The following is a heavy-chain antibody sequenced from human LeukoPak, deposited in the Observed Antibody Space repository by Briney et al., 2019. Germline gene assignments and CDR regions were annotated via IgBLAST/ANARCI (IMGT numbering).Heavy chain of an antibody. Sequence: PGGSLRLSCAASGFTFSSYAMHWVRQAPGKGLEWVAVISYDGSNKYYADSVKGRFTISRDNSKNTLFLQMNSLRAEDTAVYYCASEYDYVWGSPFDYWGQGTLVTVSS. D-gene: IGHD3-16*01. CDR1: GFTFSSYA. CDR2: ISYDGSNK. J-gene: IGHJ4*02. CDR3: ASEYDYVWGSPFDY. V-gene: IGHV3-30-3*01.